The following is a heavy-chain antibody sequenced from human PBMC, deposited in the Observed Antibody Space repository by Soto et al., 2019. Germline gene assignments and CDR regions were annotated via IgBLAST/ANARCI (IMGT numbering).Heavy chain of an antibody. J-gene: IGHJ5*02. D-gene: IGHD2-2*01. CDR1: GGSFSGYY. Sequence: QVQLQQWGAGLLKPSETLSLTCAVYGGSFSGYYLSWIRQPPGKGLEGIGEINHSGSTNYNPSLNSPGTISVDTSKTQFSLKLSSVNAADTAVYYCARRSSTIPCGQRTLVTVSS. V-gene: IGHV4-34*01. CDR2: INHSGST. CDR3: ARRSSTIP.